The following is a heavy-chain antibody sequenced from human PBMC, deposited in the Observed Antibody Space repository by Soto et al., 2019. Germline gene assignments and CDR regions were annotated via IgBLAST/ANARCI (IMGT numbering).Heavy chain of an antibody. D-gene: IGHD5-18*01. CDR2: VYFRGST. V-gene: IGHV4-34*01. J-gene: IGHJ5*02. CDR3: ARVPVDTYMIYWSDP. CDR1: ARSFTRYY. Sequence: SETLSLTCAILARSFTRYYWTGIRQTPGKELQWVGHVYFRGSTNYNPSLKSRVTISLDTSKKKISLKLRSVTAGDTAVYCCARVPVDTYMIYWSDPWGQGILVTVSS.